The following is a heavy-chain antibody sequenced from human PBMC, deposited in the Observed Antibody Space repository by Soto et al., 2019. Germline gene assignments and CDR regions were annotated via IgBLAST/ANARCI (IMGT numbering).Heavy chain of an antibody. D-gene: IGHD6-25*01. J-gene: IGHJ4*02. CDR2: IYYTGAT. V-gene: IGHV4-4*02. CDR1: SGSISSGNW. Sequence: QVQLQESGPGLVESSGTLSLTCEVSSGSISSGNWWSWVRQPPWKGLEWIGEIYYTGATNYNPSLKSRVTMTIDKSKDQFSLNLRSATAADTAVYYCARVFSSGSGWMYYFDFWGQGILVSVSS. CDR3: ARVFSSGSGWMYYFDF.